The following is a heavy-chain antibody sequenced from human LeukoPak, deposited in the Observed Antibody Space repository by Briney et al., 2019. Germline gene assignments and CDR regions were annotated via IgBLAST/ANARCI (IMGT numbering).Heavy chain of an antibody. CDR1: GFTFSSYA. Sequence: PGGSLRLSCAASGFTFSSYAMSWVRQAPGKGLEWVSAISGSGGSTYYADSVKGRFTISRDNSKNTLYLQMNSLRAEDTAVYYCATLTTRNYYFDYWGQGTLVTVSS. J-gene: IGHJ4*02. CDR2: ISGSGGST. CDR3: ATLTTRNYYFDY. V-gene: IGHV3-23*01. D-gene: IGHD4-11*01.